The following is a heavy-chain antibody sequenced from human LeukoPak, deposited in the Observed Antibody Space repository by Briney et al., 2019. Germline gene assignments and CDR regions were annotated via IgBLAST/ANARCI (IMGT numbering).Heavy chain of an antibody. CDR3: ARMIIVAGYFDY. Sequence: SGPALVKPTPTLTLTCTFSGFSLSTSGMRVSWIRQPPGKALEWLARIDWDDDKFYSTSLKTRLTISKDTSKNQVVLTMTNMDPVDPATYYCARMIIVAGYFDYWGQGTLVTVSS. D-gene: IGHD5-12*01. V-gene: IGHV2-70*04. J-gene: IGHJ4*02. CDR2: IDWDDDK. CDR1: GFSLSTSGMR.